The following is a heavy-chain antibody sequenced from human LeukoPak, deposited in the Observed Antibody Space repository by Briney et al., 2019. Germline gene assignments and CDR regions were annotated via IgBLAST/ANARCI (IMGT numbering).Heavy chain of an antibody. V-gene: IGHV1-69*13. CDR2: IIPIFGTA. CDR1: GGTFSSYA. Sequence: GASVKVSCKASGGTFSSYAISWVRQAPGQGLEWMGGIIPIFGTANYAQKFQGRVTITADESTSTAYMELSSLRSEDTAVYYCARVPSPPYYYYGMDVWGQGTTVTVSS. CDR3: ARVPSPPYYYYGMDV. J-gene: IGHJ6*02.